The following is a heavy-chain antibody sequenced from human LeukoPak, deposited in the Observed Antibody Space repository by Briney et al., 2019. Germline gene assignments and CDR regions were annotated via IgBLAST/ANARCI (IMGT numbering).Heavy chain of an antibody. D-gene: IGHD2-2*01. CDR3: ARGVVPAAWSL. J-gene: IGHJ4*02. CDR1: GYSFTSYW. V-gene: IGHV5-51*01. Sequence: GESLKISCKGSGYSFTSYWIGWVRQLPGKGLVWMGIIYPGDSGTRYSPSFQGQVTISADKSISTAYLQWSSLKASDAAMYYCARGVVPAAWSLWGQGTLVTVSS. CDR2: IYPGDSGT.